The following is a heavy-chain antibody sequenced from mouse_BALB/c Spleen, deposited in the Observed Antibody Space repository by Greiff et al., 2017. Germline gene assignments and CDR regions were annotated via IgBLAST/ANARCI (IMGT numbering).Heavy chain of an antibody. CDR2: IYPGDGDT. Sequence: QVQLKQSGPELVKPGASVKISCKASGYAFSSSWMNWVKQRPGQGLEWIGRIYPGDGDTNYNGKFKGKATLTADKSSSTAYMQLSSLTSVDAAVYFCASYYRAMDYWGQGTSVTVSS. J-gene: IGHJ4*01. CDR3: ASYYRAMDY. CDR1: GYAFSSSW. D-gene: IGHD2-12*01. V-gene: IGHV1-82*01.